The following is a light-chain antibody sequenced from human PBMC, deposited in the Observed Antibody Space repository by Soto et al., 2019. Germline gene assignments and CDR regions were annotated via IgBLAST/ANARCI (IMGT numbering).Light chain of an antibody. Sequence: DIQMTQSPSTLSASVGHRVTITCRASQSISSWLAWYQQKPGKAPNPLIYEASNLESGVPSRFSGSGSGTEFTLTISDLQPGDSATYYCQQYHSSPLTFGGGTKVEIQ. CDR3: QQYHSSPLT. CDR1: QSISSW. V-gene: IGKV1-5*03. J-gene: IGKJ4*01. CDR2: EAS.